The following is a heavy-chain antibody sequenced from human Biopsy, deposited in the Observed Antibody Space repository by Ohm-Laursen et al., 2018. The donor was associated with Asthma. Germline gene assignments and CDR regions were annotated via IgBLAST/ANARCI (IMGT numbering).Heavy chain of an antibody. J-gene: IGHJ4*02. CDR3: AKRGSYFDY. CDR2: INSDGSST. Sequence: SLRLSCTASGFTFSSYWMHWVRQAPGKGLVWVSRINSDGSSTYYADSVKGRFTISRDKSKNTLYMQMNSLRAEDTAVYYCAKRGSYFDYWGQGTLVTVSS. D-gene: IGHD1-26*01. CDR1: GFTFSSYW. V-gene: IGHV3-74*01.